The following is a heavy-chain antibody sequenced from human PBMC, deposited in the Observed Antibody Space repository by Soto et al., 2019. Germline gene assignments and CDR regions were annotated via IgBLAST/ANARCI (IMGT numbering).Heavy chain of an antibody. Sequence: GGSLRLSCAASGFTFSSYWMSWVRQAPGKGLEWVANIKQDGSEKYYVDSVKGRFTISRDNAKNSLYLQMNSLRAEDTAVYYCAIGRSSFGVAMTYAFDIWGQGTMGTVSS. J-gene: IGHJ3*02. D-gene: IGHD3-3*01. CDR3: AIGRSSFGVAMTYAFDI. CDR1: GFTFSSYW. V-gene: IGHV3-7*01. CDR2: IKQDGSEK.